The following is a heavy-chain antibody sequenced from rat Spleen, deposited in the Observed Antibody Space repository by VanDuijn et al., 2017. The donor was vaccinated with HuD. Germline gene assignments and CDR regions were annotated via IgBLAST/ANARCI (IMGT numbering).Heavy chain of an antibody. CDR1: GFTFSNYD. V-gene: IGHV5-20*01. CDR3: TTDKNSGLFDY. J-gene: IGHJ2*01. D-gene: IGHD4-3*01. CDR2: INYDGTST. Sequence: EVQLVESGGGLVQPGRSMKLSCAVSGFTFSNYDMAWVRQAPTKGLEWVSSINYDGTSTYYRDSVKGRFTISRDNAQSTLFLQMDGLRSEDTATYYCTTDKNSGLFDYWGQGVMVTVSS.